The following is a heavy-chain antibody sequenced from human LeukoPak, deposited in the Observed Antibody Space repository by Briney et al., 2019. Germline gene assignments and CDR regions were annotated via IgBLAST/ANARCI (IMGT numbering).Heavy chain of an antibody. CDR1: GFTFSRYA. J-gene: IGHJ4*02. D-gene: IGHD2-2*01. CDR3: AKDRDCSSTSCYGGNY. Sequence: GGSLRLSCVASGFTFSRYAMSWVREAPGKGLEWVSAISGSGGSTYYADSVKGRFTISRDNSKNTLYLQMNSLRAEDTAVYYCAKDRDCSSTSCYGGNYWGQGTLVTVSS. CDR2: ISGSGGST. V-gene: IGHV3-23*01.